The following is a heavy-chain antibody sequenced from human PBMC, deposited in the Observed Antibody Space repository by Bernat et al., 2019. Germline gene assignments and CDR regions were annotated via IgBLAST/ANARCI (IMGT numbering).Heavy chain of an antibody. CDR2: ISYDGSNK. CDR1: GFTFSSYG. V-gene: IGHV3-30*18. Sequence: QVQLVESGGGVVQPGRSLRLSCAASGFTFSSYGMHWVRQAPGKGLEWVAVISYDGSNKYYADSVKGRFTISRENSKNTLYLQMNSLRAEDTAVYYCAKAESDSSGVDYWGQGTLVAVSS. CDR3: AKAESDSSGVDY. D-gene: IGHD6-19*01. J-gene: IGHJ4*02.